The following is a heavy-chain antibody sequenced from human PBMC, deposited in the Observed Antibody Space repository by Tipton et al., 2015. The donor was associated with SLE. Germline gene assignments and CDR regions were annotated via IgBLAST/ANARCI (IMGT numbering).Heavy chain of an antibody. CDR2: ISVYNGYT. J-gene: IGHJ4*02. CDR3: ARVVVGAFDY. CDR1: GYTFIHKG. V-gene: IGHV1-18*01. D-gene: IGHD2-15*01. Sequence: QVQLVQSGVEVKKPGASVKVSCKASGYTFIHKGISWVRQAPGQGLGFMGWISVYNGYTNYAQKFQGRVTLTTDTSTSTAYMELRSLRSDDTAVYYCARVVVGAFDYWGQGTLVTVSS.